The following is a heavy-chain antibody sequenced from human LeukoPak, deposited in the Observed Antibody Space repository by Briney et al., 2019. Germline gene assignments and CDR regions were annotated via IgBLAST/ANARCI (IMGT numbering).Heavy chain of an antibody. D-gene: IGHD6-25*01. CDR2: IKQDGSEK. V-gene: IGHV3-7*03. CDR3: VRGPHIAATSY. CDR1: GFSFNNYR. Sequence: PGGSLRLSCVASGFSFNNYRMTWVRQAPGKGLEWVANIKQDGSEKQYVDSVKGRFAISRDNAKKSLYLQINTLRAEDTAVYYCVRGPHIAATSYWGLGTLVTVSS. J-gene: IGHJ4*02.